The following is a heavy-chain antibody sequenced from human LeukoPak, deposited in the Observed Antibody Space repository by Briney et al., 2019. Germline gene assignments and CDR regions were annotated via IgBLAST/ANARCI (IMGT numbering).Heavy chain of an antibody. V-gene: IGHV4-34*01. CDR3: ARGPPRYYYDSSGYHGEYYFDY. CDR1: GGSFSGYY. D-gene: IGHD3-22*01. CDR2: INHSGST. Sequence: ETLSLTCAVYGGSFSGYYWGWIRQPPGKGLEWIGEINHSGSTNYNPSLKSRVTISVDTSKNQFSLKLSSVTAADTAVYYCARGPPRYYYDSSGYHGEYYFDYWGQGTLVTVSS. J-gene: IGHJ4*02.